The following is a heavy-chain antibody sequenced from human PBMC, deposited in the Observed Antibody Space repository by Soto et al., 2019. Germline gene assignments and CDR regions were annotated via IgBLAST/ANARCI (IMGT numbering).Heavy chain of an antibody. CDR2: INSDGSST. D-gene: IGHD3-22*01. CDR3: DIRASYYDSSGYFVY. CDR1: GFTFSSYW. V-gene: IGHV3-74*01. Sequence: EVQLVESGGGLVQPGGSLRLSCAASGFTFSSYWMHRVRQAPGKGLVWVSRINSDGSSTSYADSVKGRFTISRDNAKNTLYMQMNSLSAEDTAVYYCDIRASYYDSSGYFVYWDQGIMVSVSS. J-gene: IGHJ4*02.